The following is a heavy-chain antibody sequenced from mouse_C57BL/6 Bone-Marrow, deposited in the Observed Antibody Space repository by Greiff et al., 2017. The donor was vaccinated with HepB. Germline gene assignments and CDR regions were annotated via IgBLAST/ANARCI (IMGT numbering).Heavy chain of an antibody. CDR2: INSDGGST. Sequence: EVHLVESGGGLVQPGESLKLSCESNEYEFPSHDMSWVRKTPEKRLELVAAINSDGGSTYYPDTMERRFIISRDNTKKTLYLQMSSLRSEDTALYYCARQGSTGTRGSWYFDVWGTGTTVTVSS. D-gene: IGHD4-1*02. V-gene: IGHV5-2*01. CDR3: ARQGSTGTRGSWYFDV. CDR1: EYEFPSHD. J-gene: IGHJ1*03.